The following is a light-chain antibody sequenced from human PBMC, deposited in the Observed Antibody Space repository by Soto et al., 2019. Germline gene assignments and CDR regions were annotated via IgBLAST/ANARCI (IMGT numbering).Light chain of an antibody. CDR3: QQYNNWPRT. V-gene: IGKV3-15*01. CDR2: GAS. Sequence: EILMMQSPATLSVSPGERATLYCRSSKSVSSNLAWYQQKRGQAPRLLIYGASTMATGIPARFSGSGSVTEFTLTISSLQSEYFAVYYCQQYNNWPRTFGQGTKVEIK. CDR1: KSVSSN. J-gene: IGKJ1*01.